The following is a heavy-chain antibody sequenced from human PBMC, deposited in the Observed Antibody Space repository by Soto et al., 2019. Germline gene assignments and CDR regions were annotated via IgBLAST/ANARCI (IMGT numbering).Heavy chain of an antibody. D-gene: IGHD3-9*01. CDR2: ISGSGGST. V-gene: IGHV3-23*01. CDR1: GFTFSSYA. Sequence: GGSLRLSCAASGFTFSSYAMSWVRQAPGKGLKWVSAISGSGGSTYYADSVKGRFTISRDNSKNTLYLQMNSLRAEDTAVYYCAKSYFDWLHPTGPKHYYFDYWGQGTLVTVSS. CDR3: AKSYFDWLHPTGPKHYYFDY. J-gene: IGHJ4*02.